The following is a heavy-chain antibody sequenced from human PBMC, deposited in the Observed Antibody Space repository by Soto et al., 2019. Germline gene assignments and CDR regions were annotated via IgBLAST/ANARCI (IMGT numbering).Heavy chain of an antibody. J-gene: IGHJ5*02. D-gene: IGHD3-3*01. CDR2: ISSSSRRT. CDR3: AKDSVEYYDFWSGYGDPWWFDP. V-gene: IGHV3-23*01. CDR1: GFTFGNYG. Sequence: GGSLRLSCETSGFTFGNYGMGWVRQAPGKGLYWVSGISSSSRRTYYADSVKGRFTISRDNSKNTLYLQMNSLRAEDTAVYYCAKDSVEYYDFWSGYGDPWWFDPWGQGTLVTVSS.